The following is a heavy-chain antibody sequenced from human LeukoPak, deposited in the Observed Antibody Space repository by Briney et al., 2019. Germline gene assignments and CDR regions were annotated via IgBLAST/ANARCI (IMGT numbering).Heavy chain of an antibody. V-gene: IGHV4-34*01. D-gene: IGHD1-7*01. J-gene: IGHJ4*02. CDR1: GGSFSGYY. CDR2: INHSGST. CDR3: ARTNWNWAYYFDY. Sequence: SETLSLTCAVYGGSFSGYYWSWIRQPPGKGLEWIGEINHSGSTNYNPSLKSRVTISVDTSKNQFSLKLSFVTAADTAVYYCARTNWNWAYYFDYWGQGTLVTVSS.